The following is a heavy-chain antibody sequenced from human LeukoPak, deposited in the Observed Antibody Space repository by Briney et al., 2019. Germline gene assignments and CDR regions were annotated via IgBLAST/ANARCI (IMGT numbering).Heavy chain of an antibody. CDR2: INTNTGNP. V-gene: IGHV7-4-1*02. Sequence: ASVKVSCKASGYTFTSYAMNWVRQAPGQGLEWMGWINTNTGNPTYAQGFTGRFVFSLDTSVSTAYLQISSLKAEDTAVCYCASLYDSRGRDYWGQGTLVTVSS. CDR3: ASLYDSRGRDY. J-gene: IGHJ4*02. D-gene: IGHD3-22*01. CDR1: GYTFTSYA.